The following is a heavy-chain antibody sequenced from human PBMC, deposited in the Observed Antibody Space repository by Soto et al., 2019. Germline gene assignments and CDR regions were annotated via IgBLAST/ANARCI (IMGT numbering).Heavy chain of an antibody. CDR3: ASGPNLYYFDF. CDR2: IHYSGST. J-gene: IGHJ4*02. Sequence: PSETLSLTCTVSGGSISSGRYYWSWIRQHPEKGLGWIGNIHYSGSTYYSPSLKSRLIISIDTSKNQFSLNLISVTAGDTAVYFCASGPNLYYFDFWGPGTLVTVSS. D-gene: IGHD2-8*01. V-gene: IGHV4-31*03. CDR1: GGSISSGRYY.